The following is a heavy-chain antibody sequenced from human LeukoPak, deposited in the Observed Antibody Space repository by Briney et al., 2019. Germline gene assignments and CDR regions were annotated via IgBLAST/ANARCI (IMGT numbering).Heavy chain of an antibody. V-gene: IGHV4-61*02. D-gene: IGHD3-3*01. Sequence: PSQTLSLTCTVSGGSISSGSYYWSWIRQPAGKGLEWIGRIYTSGSTNYNPSLKSRVTISVDTSKNQFSLKLSSVTAADTAVYYCARTYYDFWSGYYPRDAFDIWGQGTMVTVSS. CDR2: IYTSGST. CDR3: ARTYYDFWSGYYPRDAFDI. J-gene: IGHJ3*02. CDR1: GGSISSGSYY.